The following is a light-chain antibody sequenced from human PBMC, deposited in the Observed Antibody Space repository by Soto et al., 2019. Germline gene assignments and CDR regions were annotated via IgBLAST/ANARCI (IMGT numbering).Light chain of an antibody. CDR2: GAS. J-gene: IGKJ2*01. CDR1: QSVSSSY. Sequence: EIVLTQSPGTLSLSPGERATLSCRASQSVSSSYLAWYQQKPGQAPRLLIYGASSRATGIPDRFSGSGSGTGFTLNISRLEPEDFAVYYCQQYGSSPQYTFGQGTKLEIK. CDR3: QQYGSSPQYT. V-gene: IGKV3-20*01.